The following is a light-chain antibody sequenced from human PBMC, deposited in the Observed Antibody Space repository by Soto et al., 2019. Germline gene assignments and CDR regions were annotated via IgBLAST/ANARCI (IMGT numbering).Light chain of an antibody. CDR2: EVS. V-gene: IGLV2-14*01. Sequence: QSALTQPASVSGSPGQSITISCTGSSSDVGTQNYVSWYQQHPDKAPKLMIYEVSDRPSGVSNRFSGSKSGNTASLTISGFQAEDEADYYCLSDTSSYTVVFGGGTKLTVL. CDR1: SSDVGTQNY. CDR3: LSDTSSYTVV. J-gene: IGLJ2*01.